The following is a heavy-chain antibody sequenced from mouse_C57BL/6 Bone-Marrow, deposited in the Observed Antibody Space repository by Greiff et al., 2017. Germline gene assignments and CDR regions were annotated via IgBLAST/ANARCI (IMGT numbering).Heavy chain of an antibody. CDR3: ITTVVADAMDY. CDR1: GFTFSSYA. D-gene: IGHD1-1*01. J-gene: IGHJ4*01. Sequence: DVHLVESGAGLVKPGGSLKLSCAASGFTFSSYAMSWVRQTPEKRLEWVAYISSGGDYIYYADTVKGRFTISRDNARNTLYLQMSSLKSEDTAMYYCITTVVADAMDYWGQGTSVTVSS. CDR2: ISSGGDYI. V-gene: IGHV5-9-1*02.